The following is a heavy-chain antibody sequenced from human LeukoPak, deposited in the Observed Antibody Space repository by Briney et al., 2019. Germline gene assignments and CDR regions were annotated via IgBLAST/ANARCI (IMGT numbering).Heavy chain of an antibody. CDR2: IYPIEST. Sequence: SETLSLTRTVSGGSISSYYWSWIRPPAGKGLEWMGRIYPIESTHYNPSLQKRVTMSIHTPKNEFSLSLSSVCDAHTPVYYCAFGGGREFDYWGQGTLVTVSS. V-gene: IGHV4-4*07. J-gene: IGHJ4*02. D-gene: IGHD3-16*01. CDR1: GGSISSYY. CDR3: AFGGGREFDY.